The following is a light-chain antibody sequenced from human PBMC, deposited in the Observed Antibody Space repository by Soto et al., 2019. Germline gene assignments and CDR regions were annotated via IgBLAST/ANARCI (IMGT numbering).Light chain of an antibody. Sequence: EIVMTQSPATLSVSPGERATLSCRASQSVSSNLAWYQQKPGQAPRLLIYGASNRATGIPDRFSGTGSGTDFTLTISRLEPEDFAVYYCQQYGSSPYTFGLGTKVDIK. CDR1: QSVSSN. CDR2: GAS. V-gene: IGKV3-20*01. CDR3: QQYGSSPYT. J-gene: IGKJ2*01.